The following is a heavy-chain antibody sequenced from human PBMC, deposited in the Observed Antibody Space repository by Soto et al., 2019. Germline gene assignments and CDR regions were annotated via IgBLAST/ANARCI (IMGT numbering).Heavy chain of an antibody. Sequence: GGSLRLSCVASGFTFGNYGMSWVRQAPGKGLEWVSYISSSGNTIYYADSVKGRFTISRDNAKNSLYLQMNSLRAEDTAVYYCARFRRYDSSRLWGNYYYYGMDVWGQGTTVTVSS. V-gene: IGHV3-11*01. CDR3: ARFRRYDSSRLWGNYYYYGMDV. CDR2: ISSSGNTI. CDR1: GFTFGNYG. J-gene: IGHJ6*02. D-gene: IGHD3-22*01.